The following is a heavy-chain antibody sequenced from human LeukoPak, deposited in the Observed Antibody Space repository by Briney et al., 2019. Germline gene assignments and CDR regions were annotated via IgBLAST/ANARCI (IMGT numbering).Heavy chain of an antibody. CDR3: AKLWIAAAEGAFDI. J-gene: IGHJ3*02. D-gene: IGHD6-13*01. Sequence: GSLRLSCAASGFTFSSYGMHWVRQAPGKGLEWVAVISYDGSNKYYADSVKGRFTISRDNSKNTLYLQMNSLRAEDTAVYYCAKLWIAAAEGAFDIWGQGTMVTVSS. CDR1: GFTFSSYG. V-gene: IGHV3-30*18. CDR2: ISYDGSNK.